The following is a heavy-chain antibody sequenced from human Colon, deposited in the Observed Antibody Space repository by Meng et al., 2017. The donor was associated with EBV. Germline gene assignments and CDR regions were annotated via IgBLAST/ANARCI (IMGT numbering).Heavy chain of an antibody. D-gene: IGHD3-9*01. CDR2: VSHTGSA. Sequence: QWLLHTLGEGLVRHPAPLPFPCNVHGGSFSGYVVSWVRQPPGKGMEWIGGVSHTGSANYNPSLNSRVTISVDASEKQFSLRLTSVTAADSAVYYCARVPTTGYKDHWGQGTLVTVSS. J-gene: IGHJ4*02. CDR1: GGSFSGYV. V-gene: IGHV4-34*01. CDR3: ARVPTTGYKDH.